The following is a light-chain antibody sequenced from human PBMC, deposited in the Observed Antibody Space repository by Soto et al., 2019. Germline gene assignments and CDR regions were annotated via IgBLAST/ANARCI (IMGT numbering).Light chain of an antibody. Sequence: DIQLTQSPSFVSASVGDRVTITCRASQDIGNFLAWYQQKPGKAPKLLIYSASTLQSGVPSRFSGSGSAAEFSITISSLQPTDFAAYFCQQLNYYPLTFGGGPKVEI. V-gene: IGKV1-9*01. CDR3: QQLNYYPLT. CDR1: QDIGNF. CDR2: SAS. J-gene: IGKJ4*01.